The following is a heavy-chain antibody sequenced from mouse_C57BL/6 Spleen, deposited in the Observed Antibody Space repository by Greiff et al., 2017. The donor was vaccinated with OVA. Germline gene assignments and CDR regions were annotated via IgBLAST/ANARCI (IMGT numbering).Heavy chain of an antibody. CDR1: GFTFSDYG. D-gene: IGHD1-1*01. J-gene: IGHJ3*01. V-gene: IGHV5-17*01. CDR2: ISSGSGTI. CDR3: AREYYYGRHGFAY. Sequence: EVMLVESGGGLVKPGGSLKLSCAASGFTFSDYGMHWVRQAPGQGLEWVAYISSGSGTIYYADTVTGRFTISRDNAKNTLCLQRTSLRSEDTAMYYCAREYYYGRHGFAYWGQGTLVTVSA.